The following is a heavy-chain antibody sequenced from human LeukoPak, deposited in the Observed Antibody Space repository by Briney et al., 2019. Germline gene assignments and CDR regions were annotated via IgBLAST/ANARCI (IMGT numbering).Heavy chain of an antibody. Sequence: ASVKVSCKASGGTFSSYAISWVRQAPGQGLEWMGRIIPILGIANYAQKFQGRVTITADKSTSTAYMELSSLRSEDTAVYFCARDRDYPRDQLDYWGQGTLVTVSS. D-gene: IGHD4-17*01. CDR2: IIPILGIA. CDR1: GGTFSSYA. V-gene: IGHV1-69*04. J-gene: IGHJ4*02. CDR3: ARDRDYPRDQLDY.